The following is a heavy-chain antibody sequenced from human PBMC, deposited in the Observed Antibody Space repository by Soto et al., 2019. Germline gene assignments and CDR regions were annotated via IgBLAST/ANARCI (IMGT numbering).Heavy chain of an antibody. V-gene: IGHV3-48*03. CDR1: GFTFNDFE. CDR3: ARGFGRFNY. CDR2: IDGSGATK. D-gene: IGHD3-10*01. J-gene: IGHJ4*02. Sequence: EVQLLESGGGLVQPGGSLRLSCGVSGFTFNDFEMNWVRQAPGKGPEWLAYIDGSGATKKYADSVRGRFTISRDNPNHSPFLQISSLSAADTAIYYCARGFGRFNYWGQGTLVSVSS.